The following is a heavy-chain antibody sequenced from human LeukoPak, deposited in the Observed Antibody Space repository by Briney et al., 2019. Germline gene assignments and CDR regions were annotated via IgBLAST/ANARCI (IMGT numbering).Heavy chain of an antibody. CDR2: INPNSGGT. CDR3: ARGNARVFIVATSHPLDY. Sequence: ASVKVSFKASRYTFTGYYMHWVRQAPGQGLEWMGWINPNSGGTNYAQKFQGRVTMTRNTSISTAYMELSRLRSDDTAVYYCARGNARVFIVATSHPLDYWGQGTLVTVSS. J-gene: IGHJ4*02. CDR1: RYTFTGYY. V-gene: IGHV1-2*02. D-gene: IGHD5-12*01.